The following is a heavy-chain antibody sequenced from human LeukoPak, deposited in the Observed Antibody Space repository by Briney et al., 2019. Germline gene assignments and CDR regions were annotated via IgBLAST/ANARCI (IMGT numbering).Heavy chain of an antibody. J-gene: IGHJ4*02. CDR2: IYYSGST. V-gene: IGHV4-59*08. D-gene: IGHD5-18*01. Sequence: SETLSLTCTVSGGSISSYYWSRIRQPPGKGLEWIGYIYYSGSTNYNPSLKSRVTISVDTSKNQFSLKLSSVTAADTAVYYCARARGYSYGYYFDYWGQGTLVTVSS. CDR1: GGSISSYY. CDR3: ARARGYSYGYYFDY.